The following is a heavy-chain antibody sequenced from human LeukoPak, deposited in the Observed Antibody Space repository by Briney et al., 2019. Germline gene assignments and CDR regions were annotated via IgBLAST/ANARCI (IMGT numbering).Heavy chain of an antibody. V-gene: IGHV3-23*01. CDR2: ISGSGDNT. Sequence: GGSLRLSCAASGFTFSSYAMSWVRQAPGKGLEWVSGISGSGDNTYYADSVKGRFTISRDNSKNTLYVQVNSLGTEDTSAYYCAKGSYYDSSGSFYFDYWGQGTLVTVSS. D-gene: IGHD3-22*01. J-gene: IGHJ4*02. CDR3: AKGSYYDSSGSFYFDY. CDR1: GFTFSSYA.